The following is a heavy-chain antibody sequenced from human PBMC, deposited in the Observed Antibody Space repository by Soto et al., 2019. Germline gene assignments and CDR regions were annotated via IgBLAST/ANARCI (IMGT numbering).Heavy chain of an antibody. Sequence: GAPVEVSCKESGYTITSYGISWVRQAPGQGLEWVGWISAYNGNTNYAQKLQGRVTMTTDTSTSTAYMELRSLRSDDTAVYYCARDKYCSGGSCYDPHDPAHPGWFDPWGQGTLVTVSS. CDR2: ISAYNGNT. V-gene: IGHV1-18*04. CDR3: ARDKYCSGGSCYDPHDPAHPGWFDP. D-gene: IGHD2-15*01. J-gene: IGHJ5*02. CDR1: GYTITSYG.